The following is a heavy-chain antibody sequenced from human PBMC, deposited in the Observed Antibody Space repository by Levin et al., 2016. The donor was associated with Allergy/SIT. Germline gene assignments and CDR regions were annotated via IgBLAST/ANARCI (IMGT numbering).Heavy chain of an antibody. D-gene: IGHD2-2*01. CDR2: IIPMSGST. CDR3: ARGGVGQMLSTLPRWFPMDV. V-gene: IGHV1-69*06. J-gene: IGHJ6*02. Sequence: SVKVSCKAAGGSVNIYAMSWVRHGPGQGLEWMGGIIPMSGSTDYALKFQGRVTITADKSTSTVYMELGSLRSDDAGVYYCARGGVGQMLSTLPRWFPMDVWGQGTTVTVSS. CDR1: GGSVNIYA.